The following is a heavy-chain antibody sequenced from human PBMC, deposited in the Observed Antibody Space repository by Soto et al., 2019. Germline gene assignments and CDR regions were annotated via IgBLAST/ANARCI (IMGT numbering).Heavy chain of an antibody. J-gene: IGHJ3*02. Sequence: GESLKISCKGSGYSFNSYWNDWVRQIPGKGLEWRGIIYPGDSDTRYSPSFQGQVTISADKSISTAYLQWSSLKASDTAMYYCARPQNYYDSSCYYSSSSPLTHAAFDIWGQGTMVTVSS. V-gene: IGHV5-51*01. D-gene: IGHD3-22*01. CDR2: IYPGDSDT. CDR1: GYSFNSYW. CDR3: ARPQNYYDSSCYYSSSSPLTHAAFDI.